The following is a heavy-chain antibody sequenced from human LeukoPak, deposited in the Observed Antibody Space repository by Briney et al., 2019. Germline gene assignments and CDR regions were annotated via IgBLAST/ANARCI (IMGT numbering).Heavy chain of an antibody. J-gene: IGHJ3*02. CDR1: GFTFSSYS. Sequence: KPGGSLRLSCAASGFTFSSYSMNWVRQAPGKGLEWVSSISSSSSYIYYADSVKGRFTISRDNAKNSLYLQMNTLRAEDTAVYYCARDYKKDYYGRDAFDIWGQGTVVTVSS. CDR3: ARDYKKDYYGRDAFDI. CDR2: ISSSSSYI. D-gene: IGHD3-10*01. V-gene: IGHV3-21*01.